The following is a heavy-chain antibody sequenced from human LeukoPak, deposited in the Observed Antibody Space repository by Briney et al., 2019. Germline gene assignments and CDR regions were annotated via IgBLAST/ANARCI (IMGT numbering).Heavy chain of an antibody. D-gene: IGHD6-13*01. Sequence: GGSLRLSCAASGFTFSNYAMSWVRQAPGKGLEWVSSISDRGGSTYYADSVKGRFTISRDSSKNTLYLQLNSLRAEDTAVYYCAKDSSSWYVYYYYMDVWGKGTTVTVSS. CDR1: GFTFSNYA. J-gene: IGHJ6*03. V-gene: IGHV3-23*01. CDR2: ISDRGGST. CDR3: AKDSSSWYVYYYYMDV.